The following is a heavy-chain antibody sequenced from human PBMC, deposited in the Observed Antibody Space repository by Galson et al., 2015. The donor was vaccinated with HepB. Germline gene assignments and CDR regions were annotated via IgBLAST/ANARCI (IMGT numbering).Heavy chain of an antibody. J-gene: IGHJ4*02. CDR3: ARSHITMDDPFDY. CDR2: TYYRSKWYN. CDR1: GDSVSNSSTV. V-gene: IGHV6-1*01. Sequence: CAISGDSVSNSSTVWNWIRQSPSRGLEWLGRTYYRSKWYNDYAVSVKSRTTINPDTSKNQFSLQLNSVTPEDTAVYYCARSHITMDDPFDYWGQGTLVTVSS. D-gene: IGHD1-14*01.